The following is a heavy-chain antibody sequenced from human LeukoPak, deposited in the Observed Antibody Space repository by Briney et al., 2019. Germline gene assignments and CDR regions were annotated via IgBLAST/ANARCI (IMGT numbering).Heavy chain of an antibody. J-gene: IGHJ6*02. D-gene: IGHD3-3*01. V-gene: IGHV3-11*04. Sequence: PGGSLRLSCAVSGFTFSDYYMSWVRQAPGKGLEWVSYISASGNTIYYADSVKGRFTISRDNTKNSVFLQMSSLRAEDTAMYYCAMTGTSGLYYDFWSGYPLGGMDVWGQGTTVTVSS. CDR3: AMTGTSGLYYDFWSGYPLGGMDV. CDR2: ISASGNTI. CDR1: GFTFSDYY.